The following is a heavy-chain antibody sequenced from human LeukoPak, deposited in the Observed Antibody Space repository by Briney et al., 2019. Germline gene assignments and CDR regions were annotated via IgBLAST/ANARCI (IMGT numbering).Heavy chain of an antibody. CDR1: GGSFSGYY. V-gene: IGHV4-34*01. Sequence: PSETLSLTCAVYGGSFSGYYWSWIRQPPGEGLEWIGEINHSGSTNYNPSLKSRVTISVDTSKNQFSLKLSSVTAADTAVYYCARGLVGYSNDYWGQGTLVTVSS. CDR3: ARGLVGYSNDY. D-gene: IGHD5-18*01. J-gene: IGHJ4*02. CDR2: INHSGST.